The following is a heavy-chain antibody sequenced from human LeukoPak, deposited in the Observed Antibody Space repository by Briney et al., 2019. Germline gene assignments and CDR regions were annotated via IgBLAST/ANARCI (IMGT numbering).Heavy chain of an antibody. D-gene: IGHD2-2*01. CDR1: GFTFSSYS. V-gene: IGHV3-48*01. CDR3: ARDGGWGAAVMFSINYYYYGMDV. Sequence: PGGSLKLSCAPSGFTFSSYSMNWVRQAPGKGLEWVSYISSSSSSIYYADSVKGRFTISRDNSKNTVYLQMNSLRTEDTAVYYCARDGGWGAAVMFSINYYYYGMDVWGQGTTVTVSS. J-gene: IGHJ6*02. CDR2: ISSSSSSI.